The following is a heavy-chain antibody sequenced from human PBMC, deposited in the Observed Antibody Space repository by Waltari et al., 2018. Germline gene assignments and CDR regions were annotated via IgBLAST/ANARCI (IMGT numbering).Heavy chain of an antibody. CDR2: IYHSGST. V-gene: IGHV4-38-2*01. J-gene: IGHJ4*02. CDR1: GYSISSGSY. CDR3: ARHSSGYYYYLDY. Sequence: QVQLQESGPGLVRPSETLSLTGAVPGYSISSGSYWGWIRQSPGTGREWFGFIYHSGSTYFNPSLKSRVTISVDTSKNQFFRKLNSGTAADTAVYHCARHSSGYYYYLDYWGQGTLVTVSS. D-gene: IGHD3-22*01.